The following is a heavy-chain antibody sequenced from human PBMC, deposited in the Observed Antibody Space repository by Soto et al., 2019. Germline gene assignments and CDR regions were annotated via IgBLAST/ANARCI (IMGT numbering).Heavy chain of an antibody. CDR2: IWFNGSKK. J-gene: IGHJ5*02. CDR3: ARDTAMAP. Sequence: GGSLRLSCAASGFTFSSYGMHWVRQAPGKGLEWVAIIWFNGSKKFYADTVKGRFTISRDNSNKTLYLQMDSLRVEDTAIYYCARDTAMAPWGQGTLVTVSS. V-gene: IGHV3-33*01. D-gene: IGHD5-18*01. CDR1: GFTFSSYG.